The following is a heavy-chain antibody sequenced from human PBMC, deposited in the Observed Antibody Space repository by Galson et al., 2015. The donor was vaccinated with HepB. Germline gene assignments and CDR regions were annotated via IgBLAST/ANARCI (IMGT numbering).Heavy chain of an antibody. J-gene: IGHJ4*02. CDR2: IYYGGNT. CDR3: ARSRYGDYEGY. V-gene: IGHV4-39*01. D-gene: IGHD4-17*01. Sequence: ETLSLTCTVSGGSISSSSYYWGWIRQPPGKGLEWIGTIYYGGNTYYNPSLKSRVTISVDTSKNQFSLKLSSVTAADTAMYYCARSRYGDYEGYWGQGALVTVSS. CDR1: GGSISSSSYY.